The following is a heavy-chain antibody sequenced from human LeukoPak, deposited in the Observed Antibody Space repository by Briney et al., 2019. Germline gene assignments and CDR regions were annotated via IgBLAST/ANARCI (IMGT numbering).Heavy chain of an antibody. CDR1: GGSISNVNFH. J-gene: IGHJ4*02. CDR3: ARGQQLAGGFDY. Sequence: SETLSLTCTVSGGSISNVNFHWGWIRQPPGKGLEWIGSIYYSGNTFYKPSLKSRVAISIDTSKNQFSLKLSSLTAADTAVYYCARGQQLAGGFDYWGQGTLVTVSS. CDR2: IYYSGNT. D-gene: IGHD6-13*01. V-gene: IGHV4-39*07.